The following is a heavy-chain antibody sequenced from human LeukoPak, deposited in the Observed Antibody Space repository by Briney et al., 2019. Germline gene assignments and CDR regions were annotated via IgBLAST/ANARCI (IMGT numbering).Heavy chain of an antibody. CDR1: GFIFNIHG. V-gene: IGHV3-30*02. CDR2: IRYDGTNK. Sequence: GGSLRLSCTASGFIFNIHGMHWVRQAPGKWLEWVAFIRYDGTNKYYADSVKGRFTISRDNSKNTLYLQMNSLRAEDTAVYYCAKVSHLKAYCGGDCYSAIDIWGQGTMVTVSS. J-gene: IGHJ3*02. CDR3: AKVSHLKAYCGGDCYSAIDI. D-gene: IGHD2-21*02.